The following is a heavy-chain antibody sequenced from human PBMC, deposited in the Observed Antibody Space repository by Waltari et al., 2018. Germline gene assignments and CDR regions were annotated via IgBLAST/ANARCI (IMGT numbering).Heavy chain of an antibody. CDR2: IYYSGST. CDR3: AREWRYCTGGVCYTRWFDP. J-gene: IGHJ5*02. V-gene: IGHV4-59*11. Sequence: QVQLQESGPGLVKPSETLSLTCTVSGGSISSHYWSWIRQPPGQGLEWIGYIYYSGSTNYNPSLKSRVTISVDTSKNQFSLKLSSVTAADTAVYYCAREWRYCTGGVCYTRWFDPWGQGTLVTVSS. D-gene: IGHD2-8*02. CDR1: GGSISSHY.